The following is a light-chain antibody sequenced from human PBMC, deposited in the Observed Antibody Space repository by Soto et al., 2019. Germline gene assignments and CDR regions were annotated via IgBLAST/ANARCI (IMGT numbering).Light chain of an antibody. CDR2: AAS. CDR3: QQYDTYPAT. V-gene: IGKV1-16*02. Sequence: DIQMTQSPSSLSASVGDRVTITCRASHDISNYLAWFQQKPGKPPKYLIYAASSLQSGVPSKFSGSGSGTDFTLTISSLQPEDFATYYCQQYDTYPATFGGGTKVEIK. CDR1: HDISNY. J-gene: IGKJ4*01.